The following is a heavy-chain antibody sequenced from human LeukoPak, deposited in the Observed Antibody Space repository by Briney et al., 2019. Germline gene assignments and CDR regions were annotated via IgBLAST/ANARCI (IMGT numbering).Heavy chain of an antibody. V-gene: IGHV5-51*01. CDR3: ARLFRNNSLRYFDY. J-gene: IGHJ4*02. D-gene: IGHD1/OR15-1a*01. Sequence: GESLKISCKGPGYSFTNYWIGWVRQMPGKGLEWMGIIYPGDSNTKYSPSFQGQVTISADKSISTAYLQWSSLKASDTAMYYCARLFRNNSLRYFDYWGQGTLVTVSS. CDR1: GYSFTNYW. CDR2: IYPGDSNT.